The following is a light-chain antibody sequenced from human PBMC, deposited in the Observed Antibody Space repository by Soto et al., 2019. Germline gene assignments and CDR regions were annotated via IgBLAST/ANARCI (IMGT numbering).Light chain of an antibody. CDR1: SSDVGGYNY. CDR3: SSYTSSSTWV. Sequence: QSALTQPASVSGSPGQSITISCTGTSSDVGGYNYVSWYQQHPGKAPKFMIYEVSNRASGVSNRFSGSKSGNTASLTISGRQAEDEADYYCSSYTSSSTWVFGGGTKLTVL. CDR2: EVS. V-gene: IGLV2-14*01. J-gene: IGLJ2*01.